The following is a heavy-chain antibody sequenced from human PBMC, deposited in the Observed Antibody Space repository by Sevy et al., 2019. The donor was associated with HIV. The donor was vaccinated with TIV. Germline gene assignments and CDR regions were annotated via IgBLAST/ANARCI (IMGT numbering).Heavy chain of an antibody. D-gene: IGHD3-22*01. CDR1: GYTLTEFS. CDR3: AKTREYYQDNNGYLDF. J-gene: IGHJ4*02. Sequence: ASVKVSCKVSGYTLTEFSTHWVRQAPGKGLEWMGRFDPENGETIYAQKFQGRVTLTEDTSTDTAYMELRSLKSEDTAVYYCAKTREYYQDNNGYLDFWGQGTLVTVSS. CDR2: FDPENGET. V-gene: IGHV1-24*01.